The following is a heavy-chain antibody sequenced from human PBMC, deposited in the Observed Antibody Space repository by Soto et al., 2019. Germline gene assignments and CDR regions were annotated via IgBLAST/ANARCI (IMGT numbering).Heavy chain of an antibody. V-gene: IGHV1-46*01. Sequence: QVQMVQSGAEVKKPGASVKVSCKASGYTFTNYNIYWVRRAPGQGLEWMGIINPSGGQTSYAQKLQGRIPMTTDTSPSTAFMELSRLTSEDTAVYYCARDWALQAGTTRWVKDYWGQGTLVTVSS. D-gene: IGHD1-7*01. CDR1: GYTFTNYN. CDR2: INPSGGQT. CDR3: ARDWALQAGTTRWVKDY. J-gene: IGHJ4*02.